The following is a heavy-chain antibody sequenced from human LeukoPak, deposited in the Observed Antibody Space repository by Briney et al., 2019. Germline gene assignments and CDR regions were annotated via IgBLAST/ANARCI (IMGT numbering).Heavy chain of an antibody. CDR2: IFSGGTI. D-gene: IGHD3-22*01. J-gene: IGHJ4*02. CDR1: GFTISNYY. V-gene: IGHV3-66*01. CDR3: AREDYADSSGYYSSGEY. Sequence: GGSLRLSCEASGFTISNYYMSWVRQAPGKGLEWVSVIFSGGTIYYADAVKGRFTISKDNPKNTLYLQMNSLRAEDTAVYYCAREDYADSSGYYSSGEYWGQGTLVTVSS.